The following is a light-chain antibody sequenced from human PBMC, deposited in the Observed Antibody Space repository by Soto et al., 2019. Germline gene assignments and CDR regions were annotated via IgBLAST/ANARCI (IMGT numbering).Light chain of an antibody. CDR3: QQYNAYPYT. CDR2: KAS. J-gene: IGKJ2*01. V-gene: IGKV1-5*03. Sequence: DIQMTQSPSTLSASVGDRVTITCRASQSISRWVAWYQQTPGKAPKLLIYKASSLESGVPSRFSRSGSGTEFTLTISSLQPDDCATYYCQQYNAYPYTCGQGTMLEIK. CDR1: QSISRW.